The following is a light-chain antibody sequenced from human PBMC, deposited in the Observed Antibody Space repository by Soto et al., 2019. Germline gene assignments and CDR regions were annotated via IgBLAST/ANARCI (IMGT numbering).Light chain of an antibody. CDR1: NSDVGIYNL. V-gene: IGLV2-14*02. Sequence: QSVLTQPASVSGSPGQSITVSCTGINSDVGIYNLVSWYQHHPGKAPKLVIYEGTKRPSGVSSRFSGSKSGNTASLTITSVEAGDEGDYYCQVWETNREYMIFGGGTKLTVL. J-gene: IGLJ2*01. CDR2: EGT. CDR3: QVWETNREYMI.